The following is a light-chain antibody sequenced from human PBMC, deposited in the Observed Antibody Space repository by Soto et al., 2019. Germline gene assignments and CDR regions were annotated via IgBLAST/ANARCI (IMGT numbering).Light chain of an antibody. CDR1: QNINNY. Sequence: EIVLTHSPATLSLSPGEIATLSCWASQNINNYLGWYQQQPGQAPRLVIYDASNRATGIPVRFSGRGSGTDFTLTISSLQSEDFAVYYCQQFGRSVTFGQGTRLEIK. V-gene: IGKV3-11*01. CDR2: DAS. J-gene: IGKJ5*01. CDR3: QQFGRSVT.